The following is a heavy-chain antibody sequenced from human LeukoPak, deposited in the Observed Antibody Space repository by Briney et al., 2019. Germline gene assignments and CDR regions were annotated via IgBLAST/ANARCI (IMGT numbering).Heavy chain of an antibody. CDR2: IYYSGST. Sequence: SETLSLTCTVSGGSISSYYWSWIRQPPGKGLEWIGYIYYSGSTNYNPSLKSRVTISVDTSKNQFSLKLSSVTAADTAVYYCARDYSGNLYFDYWGQGTLVTVPS. CDR3: ARDYSGNLYFDY. CDR1: GGSISSYY. V-gene: IGHV4-59*01. J-gene: IGHJ4*02. D-gene: IGHD4-23*01.